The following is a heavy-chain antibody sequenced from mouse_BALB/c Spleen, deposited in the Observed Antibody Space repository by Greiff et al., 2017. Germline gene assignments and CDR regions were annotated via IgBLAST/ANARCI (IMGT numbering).Heavy chain of an antibody. D-gene: IGHD1-1*01. Sequence: EVKVVESGGGLVQPGGSRKLSCAASGFTFSSFGMHWVRQAPEQGLEWVAYISSGSSTIYYADTVKGRFTISRDNPKNTLFLQMTSLRSEDTAMYYCARNYGSSSFAYWGQGTLVTVSA. CDR2: ISSGSSTI. V-gene: IGHV5-17*02. CDR3: ARNYGSSSFAY. CDR1: GFTFSSFG. J-gene: IGHJ3*01.